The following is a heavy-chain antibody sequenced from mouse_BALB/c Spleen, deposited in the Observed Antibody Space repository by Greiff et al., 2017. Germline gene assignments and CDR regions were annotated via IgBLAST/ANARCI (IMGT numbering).Heavy chain of an antibody. CDR3: ARGTTGFAY. D-gene: IGHD5-5*01. V-gene: IGHV14-3*02. J-gene: IGHJ3*01. CDR2: IDPANGNT. Sequence: SGAELVKPGASVKLSCTASGFNIKDSYMHWVKQRPEQGLEWIGRIDPANGNTKYDPKFQGKATITADTSSNTAYLQLSSLTSEDTAVYYCARGTTGFAYWGQGTLVTVSA. CDR1: GFNIKDSY.